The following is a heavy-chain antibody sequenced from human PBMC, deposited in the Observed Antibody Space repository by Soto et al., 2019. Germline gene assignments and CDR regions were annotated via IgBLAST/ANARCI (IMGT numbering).Heavy chain of an antibody. CDR1: GFSFSNSE. J-gene: IGHJ4*02. Sequence: QTGGSLRLSCAASGFSFSNSEMNWVRQAPGKGLEWISYITSTGTTTYYADSVKGRFTISRDNAKNSLYLQMNSLRAEDTAVYYCARGNSPVNVYWGQGTLVTVSS. CDR2: ITSTGTTT. V-gene: IGHV3-48*03. D-gene: IGHD3-16*02. CDR3: ARGNSPVNVY.